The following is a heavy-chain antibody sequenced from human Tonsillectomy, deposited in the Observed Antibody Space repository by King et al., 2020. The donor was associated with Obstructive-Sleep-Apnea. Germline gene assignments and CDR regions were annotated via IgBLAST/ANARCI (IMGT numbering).Heavy chain of an antibody. Sequence: VQLVESGGGVVQPGTSLRLSCAASGFRFSNSAMHWVRQAPGKGLVWVAIISFDGSKINYADSVKGRFTISRDNSKNTVYLQMNSLRAEDAALYSCAKDYSSGAYYIDYWGQGTLVTVSS. CDR1: GFRFSNSA. CDR2: ISFDGSKI. J-gene: IGHJ4*02. CDR3: AKDYSSGAYYIDY. D-gene: IGHD6-19*01. V-gene: IGHV3-30*04.